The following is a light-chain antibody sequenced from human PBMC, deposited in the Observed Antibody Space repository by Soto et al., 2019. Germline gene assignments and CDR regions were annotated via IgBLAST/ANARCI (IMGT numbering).Light chain of an antibody. CDR3: QHYDNLPL. J-gene: IGKJ3*01. CDR1: QDIRNH. V-gene: IGKV1-33*01. Sequence: DIQMTQFPSSLSASVGDRVTITCQASQDIRNHLSWYQQKPGKAPKLLIYNASNLKTGVPSRFRGSGSGADFTFTISSLQPEDIATYYCQHYDNLPLFGPGTKVHMK. CDR2: NAS.